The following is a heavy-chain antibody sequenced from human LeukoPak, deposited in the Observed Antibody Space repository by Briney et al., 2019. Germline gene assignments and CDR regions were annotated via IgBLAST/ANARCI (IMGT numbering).Heavy chain of an antibody. J-gene: IGHJ4*02. CDR1: VDSISTYY. V-gene: IGHV4-4*07. CDR2: INTSGST. CDR3: ARQSVKAGGGTFAFDY. Sequence: SETLSLTCTVSVDSISTYYWSWIRQPAGKGLEWIGRINTSGSTNYNPSLKSRVTMSVDTSKNQFSLKLSSVTAADTAVYYCARQSVKAGGGTFAFDYRGQGALVTVS. D-gene: IGHD6-13*01.